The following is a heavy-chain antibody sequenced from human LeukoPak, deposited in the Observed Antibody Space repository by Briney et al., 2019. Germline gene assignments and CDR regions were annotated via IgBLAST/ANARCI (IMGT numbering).Heavy chain of an antibody. CDR3: VRDFDY. J-gene: IGHJ4*02. CDR2: IEQDGTKE. Sequence: GGSLRLSCAAPGLTITTHWMTWVRQAPEKGLEWVAAIEQDGTKEYYVDSVKGRFTISRDNAKISLYLQMNSLRADDTAVYYCVRDFDYWGQGTLVTVSS. V-gene: IGHV3-7*01. CDR1: GLTITTHW.